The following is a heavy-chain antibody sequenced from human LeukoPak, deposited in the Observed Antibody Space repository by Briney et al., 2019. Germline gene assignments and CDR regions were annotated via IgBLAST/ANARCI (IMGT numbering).Heavy chain of an antibody. CDR3: ARGAPRVLLWFGESLGNWFDP. V-gene: IGHV1-2*02. J-gene: IGHJ5*02. D-gene: IGHD3-10*01. CDR2: INPNSGGT. Sequence: GASVKVSCKASGYTFTGYYMHWVRQAPGQGLEWMGWINPNSGGTNYAQKFQGRVTMTRDTSISTAYMELSRLRSDDTAVYYCARGAPRVLLWFGESLGNWFDPWGQGTLVTVSS. CDR1: GYTFTGYY.